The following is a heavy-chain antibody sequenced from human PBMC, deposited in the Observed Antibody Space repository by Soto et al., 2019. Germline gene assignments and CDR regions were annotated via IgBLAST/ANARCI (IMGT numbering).Heavy chain of an antibody. CDR1: GGSISSSGYY. V-gene: IGHV4-39*02. CDR2: IYFGGGT. Sequence: PSETLSLTCTVSGGSISSSGYYWGWIRQPPGRGLERIGTIYFGGGTYYNPSLKSRVSMSVYTSRSHFSVKLTSLTAADAAVYYCPRAGHSGDYFRLDYLGEGILVTVSS. CDR3: PRAGHSGDYFRLDY. D-gene: IGHD3-10*01. J-gene: IGHJ4*02.